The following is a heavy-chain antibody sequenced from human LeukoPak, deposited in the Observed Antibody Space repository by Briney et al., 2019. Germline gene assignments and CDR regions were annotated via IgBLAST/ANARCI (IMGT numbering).Heavy chain of an antibody. Sequence: PGGSLRLSCAASGFTVSSNYMSWVRQAPGKGXEWVSVIYSGGSTYYADSVKGRFTISRDNSKNTLYLQMNSLRAEDTAVYYCAREIAAAGTLYSDYWGQGTLVSVSS. V-gene: IGHV3-66*01. CDR1: GFTVSSNY. D-gene: IGHD6-13*01. CDR3: AREIAAAGTLYSDY. J-gene: IGHJ4*02. CDR2: IYSGGST.